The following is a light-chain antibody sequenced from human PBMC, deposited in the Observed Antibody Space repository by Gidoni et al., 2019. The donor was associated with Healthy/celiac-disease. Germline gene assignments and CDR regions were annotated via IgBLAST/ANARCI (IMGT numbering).Light chain of an antibody. V-gene: IGKV2-28*01. J-gene: IGKJ1*01. CDR1: QSLLHSNGYNS. Sequence: DNVMTQSPLSMPVTPGEPASISCRSSQSLLHSNGYNSLDGYLQKPGQSPQLLIYLGSNRASGVPDRFSGSGSGTDFTLKISRVEAEDVGVYYCMQALQTPRTFGQGTKVEIK. CDR2: LGS. CDR3: MQALQTPRT.